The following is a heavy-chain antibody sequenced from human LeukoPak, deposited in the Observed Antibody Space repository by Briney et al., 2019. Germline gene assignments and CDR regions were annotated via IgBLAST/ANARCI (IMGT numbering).Heavy chain of an antibody. D-gene: IGHD2-2*01. CDR3: ARAGGYCSSTSCYYFDY. Sequence: SETLSLTCTVSGGSISSYYWSWIRQPPGKRLEWIGYIYYSGSTNYNPSLKSRVTISVGTSKNQFSLKLSSVTAADTAVYYCARAGGYCSSTSCYYFDYWGQGTLVTVSS. CDR2: IYYSGST. J-gene: IGHJ4*02. V-gene: IGHV4-59*12. CDR1: GGSISSYY.